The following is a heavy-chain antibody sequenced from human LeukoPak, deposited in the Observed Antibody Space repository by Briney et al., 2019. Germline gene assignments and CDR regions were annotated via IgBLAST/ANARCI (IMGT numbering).Heavy chain of an antibody. V-gene: IGHV1-18*01. D-gene: IGHD6-19*01. Sequence: ASVKVSCKASGYSFTSYGLSWVRQPPAQGLEWMGWISAYNGNTKYAQRLQGRVTLTTDTSTSTAYMELRSLRSDDTAVYYCARDVTVADTWGQGTLVTVSS. CDR3: ARDVTVADT. J-gene: IGHJ4*02. CDR1: GYSFTSYG. CDR2: ISAYNGNT.